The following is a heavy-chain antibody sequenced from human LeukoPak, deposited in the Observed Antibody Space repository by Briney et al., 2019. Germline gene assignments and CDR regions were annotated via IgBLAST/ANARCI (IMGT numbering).Heavy chain of an antibody. J-gene: IGHJ3*02. CDR1: GYTSTSYG. V-gene: IGHV1-18*01. Sequence: ASVKVSCKASGYTSTSYGISGVRQAPGQGLEWRGGTGAYNGNTNCGQKIHGRVTMTTDTSTSTAYMELRRLRSDDTAVYYCAIIADHIQNYRDAFDIWGQGTMVTVSS. CDR2: TGAYNGNT. CDR3: AIIADHIQNYRDAFDI. D-gene: IGHD2-21*01.